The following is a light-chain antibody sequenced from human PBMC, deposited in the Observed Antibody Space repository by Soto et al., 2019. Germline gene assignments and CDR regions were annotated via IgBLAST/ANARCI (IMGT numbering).Light chain of an antibody. CDR1: QSIGNY. V-gene: IGKV1-39*01. CDR2: AAS. Sequence: DIQMTQSPSSLSASVGDRVTITCRASQSIGNYLHWYQQKPGEAPKVLIYAASSLQSGVPSRFSGSGSGTDFTLTISSLQPEDFAVYYCQQHNNWPPITFGQGTRLEIK. CDR3: QQHNNWPPIT. J-gene: IGKJ5*01.